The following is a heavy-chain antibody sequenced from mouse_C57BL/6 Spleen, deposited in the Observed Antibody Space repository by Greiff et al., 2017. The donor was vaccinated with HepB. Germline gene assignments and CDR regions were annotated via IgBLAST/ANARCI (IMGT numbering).Heavy chain of an antibody. CDR3: ARGGRNWYFDV. D-gene: IGHD3-3*01. CDR1: GYSITSGYY. V-gene: IGHV3-6*01. CDR2: ISYDGNN. Sequence: DVKLQESGPGLVKPSQSLSLTCSVTGYSITSGYYWNWIRQFPGNKLEWMGYISYDGNNNYNPSLKNRISITRDTSKNQFFLKLNSVTTEDTATYYGARGGRNWYFDVWGTRTTVTVSS. J-gene: IGHJ1*03.